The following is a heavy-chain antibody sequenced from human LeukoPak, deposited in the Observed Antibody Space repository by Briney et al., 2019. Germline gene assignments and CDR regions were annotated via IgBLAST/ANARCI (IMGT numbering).Heavy chain of an antibody. J-gene: IGHJ3*02. CDR2: IYASGST. D-gene: IGHD6-6*01. CDR1: GGSISSYY. CDR3: AREYSSSSGKNTFDI. Sequence: KPSETLSLTCSVSGGSISSYYWSWIRQPAGKGLEWIGRIYASGSTNLNPSLKSRVTMSVDTSKNQFSLKLTSVTAADTAVYYCAREYSSSSGKNTFDIWGQGTMVTVSS. V-gene: IGHV4-4*07.